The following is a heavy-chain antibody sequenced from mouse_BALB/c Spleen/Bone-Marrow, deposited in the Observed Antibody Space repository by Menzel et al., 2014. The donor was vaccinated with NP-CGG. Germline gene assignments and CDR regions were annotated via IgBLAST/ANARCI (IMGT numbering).Heavy chain of an antibody. CDR3: VHFGFAY. CDR2: IDPDDSET. Sequence: QVQLKQSGAELVRPGASVKLSCKASGNTCTNYWMSWVKQRPEQGLEWIGRIDPDDSETHYNQKFKDKAILTVDKSSSTAYMQLSSLTSEDSAVYYCVHFGFAYWGQGTLVTVSA. CDR1: GNTCTNYW. J-gene: IGHJ3*01. V-gene: IGHV1-52*01.